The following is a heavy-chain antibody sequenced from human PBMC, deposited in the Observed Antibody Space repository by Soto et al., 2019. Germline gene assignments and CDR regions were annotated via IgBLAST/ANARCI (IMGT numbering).Heavy chain of an antibody. V-gene: IGHV3-33*01. CDR1: GFTFSSYG. J-gene: IGHJ4*02. Sequence: GGSLRLSCAASGFTFSSYGMHWVRQAPGKGLEWVAVIWCDGSNKYYADSVKGRFTISRDNSKNTLYLQMNSLRAEDTAVYYCARDRGTAMTGYRVDYWGQGTLVTVSS. CDR2: IWCDGSNK. D-gene: IGHD5-18*01. CDR3: ARDRGTAMTGYRVDY.